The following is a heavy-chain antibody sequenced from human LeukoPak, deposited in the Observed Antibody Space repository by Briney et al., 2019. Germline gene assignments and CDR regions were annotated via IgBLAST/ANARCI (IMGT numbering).Heavy chain of an antibody. D-gene: IGHD1-7*01. J-gene: IGHJ6*03. CDR3: ARISTTPNYYYYYMDV. V-gene: IGHV4-34*01. Sequence: PSETLSLTCAVYGGSFSGYYWSWIRQPPGKGLEWIGEINHSGSTNYNPSLKSRVTISVDTSKNQFSLKLSSVTAADTAVYYCARISTTPNYYYYYMDVWGKGTTVTVSS. CDR2: INHSGST. CDR1: GGSFSGYY.